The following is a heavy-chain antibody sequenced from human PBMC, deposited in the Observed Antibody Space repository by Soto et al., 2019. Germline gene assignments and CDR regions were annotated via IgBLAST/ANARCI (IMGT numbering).Heavy chain of an antibody. CDR3: ARDRDVVVVAATRGNWFDP. CDR1: VGTFSSYT. D-gene: IGHD2-15*01. J-gene: IGHJ5*02. Sequence: SVKVSCKVSVGTFSSYTISWVRQAPGQGLEWMGRIIPILGIANYAQKFQGRVTITADKSTNTAYMELSSLRSEDTAVYYCARDRDVVVVAATRGNWFDPWGQGTLVTGSS. CDR2: IIPILGIA. V-gene: IGHV1-69*04.